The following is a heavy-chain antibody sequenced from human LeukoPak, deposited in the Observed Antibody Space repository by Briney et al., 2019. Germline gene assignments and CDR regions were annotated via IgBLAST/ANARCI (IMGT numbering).Heavy chain of an antibody. CDR1: GYSISSGYY. Sequence: SETLSLTCTVSGYSISSGYYWGWIRPPPGKGLEWIGSIYHSGSTYYNPSLKSRVTISVDTSKNQFSLKLSSVTAADTAVYYGARDGSGWEDYWGQGTLVTVSS. CDR2: IYHSGST. CDR3: ARDGSGWEDY. J-gene: IGHJ4*02. V-gene: IGHV4-38-2*02. D-gene: IGHD6-19*01.